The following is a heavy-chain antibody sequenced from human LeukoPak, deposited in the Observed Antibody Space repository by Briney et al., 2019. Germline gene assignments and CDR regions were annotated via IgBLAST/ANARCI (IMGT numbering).Heavy chain of an antibody. D-gene: IGHD6-19*01. Sequence: SETLSLTCTVSGASISNYYWSWIRQPPGKGLECIGYVSYSGRTNHDPSLKSRVTISADTSKNQFSLKLTSVTAADTAVYYCVRDGTGDSSGWHLWGQGTLVTVSS. CDR2: VSYSGRT. CDR3: VRDGTGDSSGWHL. CDR1: GASISNYY. J-gene: IGHJ4*02. V-gene: IGHV4-59*12.